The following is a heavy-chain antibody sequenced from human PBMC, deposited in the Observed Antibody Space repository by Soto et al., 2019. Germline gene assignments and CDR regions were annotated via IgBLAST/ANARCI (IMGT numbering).Heavy chain of an antibody. V-gene: IGHV3-33*01. CDR3: ARVQDRYGSNSRYGMDV. CDR1: GFTFSSYG. CDR2: IWYDGSNK. D-gene: IGHD2-15*01. Sequence: GESLKISCAASGFTFSSYGMHWVRQAPGKGLEWVAVIWYDGSNKYYADSVRGRFTISRDNSRYTLYLQMNSLRAEDTAVYYCARVQDRYGSNSRYGMDVWGQGTTVTVSS. J-gene: IGHJ6*02.